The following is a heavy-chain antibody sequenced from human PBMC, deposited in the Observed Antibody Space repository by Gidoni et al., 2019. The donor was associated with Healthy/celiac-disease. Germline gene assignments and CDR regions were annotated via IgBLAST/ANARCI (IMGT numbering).Heavy chain of an antibody. J-gene: IGHJ4*02. V-gene: IGHV3-53*01. Sequence: EVQLVESGGGLIQPGGSLRLSCAASGFTVSSNYMSWVRQAPGKGLEWVSVIYSGGSTYYADSVKGRFTISRDNSKNTLYLQMNSLRAEDTAVYYCARDRGYYDRGYFDYWGQGTLVTVSS. CDR2: IYSGGST. CDR3: ARDRGYYDRGYFDY. CDR1: GFTVSSNY. D-gene: IGHD3-22*01.